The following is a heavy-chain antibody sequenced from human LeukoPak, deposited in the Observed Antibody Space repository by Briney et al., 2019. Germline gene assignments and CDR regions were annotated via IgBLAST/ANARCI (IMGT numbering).Heavy chain of an antibody. Sequence: PGGSLRLSFAASGFTFSSHGLHWVRQAPGKGLEWVAVISYDGNNKYYADSVKGRFTISRDNSKNTLYLQMNSLRAEDTAVYYCARDFSAGYRLNWFDPWGQGTLVTVSS. CDR3: ARDFSAGYRLNWFDP. CDR1: GFTFSSHG. V-gene: IGHV3-30-3*01. CDR2: ISYDGNNK. D-gene: IGHD5-18*01. J-gene: IGHJ5*02.